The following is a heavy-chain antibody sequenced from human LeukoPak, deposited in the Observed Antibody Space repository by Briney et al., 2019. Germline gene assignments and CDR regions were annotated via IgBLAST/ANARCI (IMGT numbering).Heavy chain of an antibody. V-gene: IGHV5-51*01. J-gene: IGHJ4*02. Sequence: GESLKISCKGSGYSFTSYWIGWVRQMPGKGLDWMGLIYPGDSDVRYNPSFQGQVTISADKSINTAYLQWSSLKASDTAMYYCARLYRYCSGGDCYPYYFDNWGQGTLVTVSS. D-gene: IGHD2-15*01. CDR2: IYPGDSDV. CDR3: ARLYRYCSGGDCYPYYFDN. CDR1: GYSFTSYW.